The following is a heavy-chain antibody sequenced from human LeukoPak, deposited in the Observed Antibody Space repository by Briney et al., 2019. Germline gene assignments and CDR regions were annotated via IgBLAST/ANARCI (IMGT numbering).Heavy chain of an antibody. Sequence: GGSLRLSCAASGFTLSSYWMSWVLQAPGKGLKWVANIKEDGSEKYYVDSVKGRFTISRDNAKNSLYLHMNSLTAEDTAMYYCARDWLAGVPFDAFDIWGQGTMVSVSS. V-gene: IGHV3-7*03. CDR1: GFTLSSYW. D-gene: IGHD3-10*01. CDR2: IKEDGSEK. CDR3: ARDWLAGVPFDAFDI. J-gene: IGHJ3*02.